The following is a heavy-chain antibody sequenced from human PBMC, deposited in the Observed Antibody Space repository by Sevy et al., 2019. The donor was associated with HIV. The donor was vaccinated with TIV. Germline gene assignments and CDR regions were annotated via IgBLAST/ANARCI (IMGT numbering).Heavy chain of an antibody. CDR2: INSDGSST. V-gene: IGHV3-74*01. CDR3: ARVPSLYCSSTSCYGGYYYYGMDV. Sequence: GGSLRLSCAASGFTFSSYWMHWVRQAPGKGLVWVSRINSDGSSTSYADSVKGRFTISRDNAKNTLYLQMNSLRAEDTAVYYCARVPSLYCSSTSCYGGYYYYGMDVWGQGTTVTVSS. J-gene: IGHJ6*02. D-gene: IGHD2-2*01. CDR1: GFTFSSYW.